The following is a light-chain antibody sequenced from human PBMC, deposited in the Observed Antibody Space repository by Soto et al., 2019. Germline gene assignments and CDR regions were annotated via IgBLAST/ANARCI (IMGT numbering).Light chain of an antibody. CDR3: QSYDSSLSGYV. CDR2: DNN. CDR1: SSNIGAGYD. Sequence: QAVVTQPPSVSGAPGQRVTISCTGSSSNIGAGYDVHWYQHLPGTAPKLLIYDNNNRPSGVPDRFSGSKSGTSASLAITGLQAEEEADYYCQSYDSSLSGYVFGTGTKLTVL. J-gene: IGLJ1*01. V-gene: IGLV1-40*01.